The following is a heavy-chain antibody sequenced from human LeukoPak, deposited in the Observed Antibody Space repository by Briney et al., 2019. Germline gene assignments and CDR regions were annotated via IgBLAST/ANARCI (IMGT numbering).Heavy chain of an antibody. V-gene: IGHV3-74*01. J-gene: IGHJ5*02. CDR1: GFTFRTYW. CDR2: INGGGSST. D-gene: IGHD2-2*01. Sequence: GGSLRLSCAASGFTFRTYWMHWVRQAPGKGLVWVSRINGGGSSTSYADSVKGRFTISRANAQNTLYLQMNSLRAEDTAVYYCVRSYCSGTNYYGSFDPWGQGTLVTVSS. CDR3: VRSYCSGTNYYGSFDP.